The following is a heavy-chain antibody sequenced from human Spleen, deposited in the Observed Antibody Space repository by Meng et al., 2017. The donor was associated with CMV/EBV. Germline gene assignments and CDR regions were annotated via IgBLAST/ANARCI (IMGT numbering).Heavy chain of an antibody. D-gene: IGHD6-19*01. CDR2: IYYTGTT. CDR3: ARGISGAKDS. Sequence: LTCSLSGYSISSGGYFWSWIRQHPGKGLEWIGYIYYTGTTYYNPSLKSRLTISTDMSKNQFSLKVSSVTAADTAVYYCARGISGAKDSWGQGILVTVSS. J-gene: IGHJ4*02. CDR1: GYSISSGGYF. V-gene: IGHV4-31*03.